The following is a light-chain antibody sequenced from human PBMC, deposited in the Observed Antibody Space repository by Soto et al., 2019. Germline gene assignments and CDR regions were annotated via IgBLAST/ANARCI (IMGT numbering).Light chain of an antibody. Sequence: EIVLTQSPGTLSLSPGERATLSCRASQSVNNNYLAWYQQKRGQAPRLLVYGASTRATGIPDRFSGSVSGTDFTLTISRLETEDFEVYYCQQYGRSLTFGGGTKVEIK. CDR3: QQYGRSLT. J-gene: IGKJ4*01. V-gene: IGKV3-20*01. CDR1: QSVNNNY. CDR2: GAS.